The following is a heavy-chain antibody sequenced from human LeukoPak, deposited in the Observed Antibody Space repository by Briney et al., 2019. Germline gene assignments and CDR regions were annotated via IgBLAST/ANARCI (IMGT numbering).Heavy chain of an antibody. D-gene: IGHD3-10*01. CDR2: ISYSGIT. CDR3: ARDSPRGHIGDP. V-gene: IGHV4-59*01. J-gene: IGHJ5*02. Sequence: SETLSLTCTVSGGSISGDYWSWIRQPPGKGLEWIGHISYSGITNYKPSLKSRVTISTDTSKNQVSLKLKSVTAADTAVYYFARDSPRGHIGDPWGQGTLVTVSS. CDR1: GGSISGDY.